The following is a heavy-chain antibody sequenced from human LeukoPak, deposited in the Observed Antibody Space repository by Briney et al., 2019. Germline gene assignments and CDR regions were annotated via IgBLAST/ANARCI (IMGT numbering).Heavy chain of an antibody. CDR1: GGTFSSYA. CDR2: IIPILGIA. V-gene: IGHV1-69*04. J-gene: IGHJ5*02. Sequence: GASVKVSCKASGGTFSSYAISWVRQAPGQGLEWMGRIIPILGIANYAQKFQGRVTITADKSTSTAYMELSSLRSEDTAVYYCARDHYKNYGYHRGAVEPWGQGTLVTVSS. D-gene: IGHD3-10*01. CDR3: ARDHYKNYGYHRGAVEP.